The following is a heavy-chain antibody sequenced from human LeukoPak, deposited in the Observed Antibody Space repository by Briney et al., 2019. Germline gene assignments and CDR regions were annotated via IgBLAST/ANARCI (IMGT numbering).Heavy chain of an antibody. CDR1: GFTFSDYY. V-gene: IGHV3-11*04. D-gene: IGHD3-22*01. Sequence: PGGSLRLSCAASGFTFSDYYMSWIRQAPGKGLEWVSYISSSSSTIYYADSVKGRFTISRDNAKNSLYLQMNSLRAEDTAVYYCARDAGPNYYDSSGYYYSLFDYWGQGTLVTVSS. CDR3: ARDAGPNYYDSSGYYYSLFDY. J-gene: IGHJ4*02. CDR2: ISSSSSTI.